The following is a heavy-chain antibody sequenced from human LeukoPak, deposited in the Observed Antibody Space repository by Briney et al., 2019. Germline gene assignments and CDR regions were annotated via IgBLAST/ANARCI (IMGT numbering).Heavy chain of an antibody. J-gene: IGHJ6*03. V-gene: IGHV1-3*01. D-gene: IGHD2-15*01. CDR1: GYIFTDYA. CDR3: ARGRGISGSNRDFYYYYYMDV. CDR2: MNGGNGNT. Sequence: ASVKVSCKASGYIFTDYAIHWLRQAPGQRPEWMGWMNGGNGNTKYSQKFQGRITLIRDTSAATAYMELSSLRHDDLAVYYCARGRGISGSNRDFYYYYYMDVWGKGTTVTVSS.